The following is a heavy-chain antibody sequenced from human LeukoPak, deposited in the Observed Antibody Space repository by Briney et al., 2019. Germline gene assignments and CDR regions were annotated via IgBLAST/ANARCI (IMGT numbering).Heavy chain of an antibody. CDR1: GFTFSSYW. V-gene: IGHV3-74*01. CDR2: INTDGSST. J-gene: IGHJ4*02. Sequence: GGSLRLSCAASGFTFSSYWMHWVRKAPGKGLVWVSRINTDGSSTSYADSVKGRFTISRDNAKNTLYLQMNSLRAEDTAAYYCAKGGVVPAASFGYWGQGTLVTVSS. CDR3: AKGGVVPAASFGY. D-gene: IGHD2-2*01.